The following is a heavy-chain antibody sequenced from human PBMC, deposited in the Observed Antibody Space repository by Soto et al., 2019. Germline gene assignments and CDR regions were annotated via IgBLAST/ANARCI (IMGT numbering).Heavy chain of an antibody. CDR2: ISYDGSNK. CDR1: GFTFSSYG. CDR3: AKVSDGATPGNGMDV. J-gene: IGHJ6*02. V-gene: IGHV3-30*18. D-gene: IGHD2-15*01. Sequence: GGSLRLSCXASGFTFSSYGMHWVRQAPGKGLEWVAVISYDGSNKYYADSVKGRFTISRDNSKNTLYLQMNSLRAEDTAVYYCAKVSDGATPGNGMDVWGQGTTVTVSS.